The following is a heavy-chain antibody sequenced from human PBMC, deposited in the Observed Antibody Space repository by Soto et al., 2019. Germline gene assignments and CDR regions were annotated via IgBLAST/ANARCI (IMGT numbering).Heavy chain of an antibody. V-gene: IGHV3-21*01. Sequence: PGGSLRLSCAASVLIFSTYSMNWVRQTPGKGLEWVSSISRSSDHMYYADSVRGRFAISRDNAKNSLFLQMNSLRAEDTAVYYCTRAISGGPFDYWGQGALVTVSS. CDR1: VLIFSTYS. J-gene: IGHJ4*02. CDR3: TRAISGGPFDY. CDR2: ISRSSDHM. D-gene: IGHD2-15*01.